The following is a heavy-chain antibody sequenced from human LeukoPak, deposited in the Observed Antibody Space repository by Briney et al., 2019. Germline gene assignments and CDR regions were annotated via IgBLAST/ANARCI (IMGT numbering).Heavy chain of an antibody. CDR1: GGSISSYY. D-gene: IGHD5-24*01. V-gene: IGHV4-4*07. CDR2: IYTSGNT. CDR3: AREARDGYNYPYFDY. J-gene: IGHJ4*02. Sequence: SETLSLTCTVSGGSISSYYWSWIRQPAGKGLEYIGRIYTSGNTNYSPSLKSRVTISLDTSKNQFSLKLSSVTAADTAVYYCAREARDGYNYPYFDYWGQGTLVTVSS.